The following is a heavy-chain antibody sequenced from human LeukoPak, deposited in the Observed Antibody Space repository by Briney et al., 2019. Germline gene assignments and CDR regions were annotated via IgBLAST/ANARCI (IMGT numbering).Heavy chain of an antibody. J-gene: IGHJ4*02. CDR2: ISSSGSTI. D-gene: IGHD6-6*01. V-gene: IGHV3-48*03. Sequence: GGSLRLSCAASGFTFSSYEMNWVRQAPGKGQEWVSYISSSGSTINYADSVKGRFTISRDNAKNSLYLQMNSLRAEDTAVYYCARAYSSSTFDYWGQGTLVTVSS. CDR3: ARAYSSSTFDY. CDR1: GFTFSSYE.